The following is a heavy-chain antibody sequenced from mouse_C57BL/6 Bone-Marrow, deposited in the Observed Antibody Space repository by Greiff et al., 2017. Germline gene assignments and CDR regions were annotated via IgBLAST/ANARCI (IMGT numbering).Heavy chain of an antibody. CDR1: GFTFSDYG. J-gene: IGHJ2*01. CDR3: ASEDYYGSSFFDY. D-gene: IGHD1-1*01. Sequence: EVHLVESGGGLVKPGGSLKLSCAASGFTFSDYGMHWVRQAPEKGLEWVAYISSGSSTIYYADTVKGRFTISRDNAKNTLFLQMTSLRSEDTAMYYCASEDYYGSSFFDYGCQGTTLTVSS. CDR2: ISSGSSTI. V-gene: IGHV5-17*01.